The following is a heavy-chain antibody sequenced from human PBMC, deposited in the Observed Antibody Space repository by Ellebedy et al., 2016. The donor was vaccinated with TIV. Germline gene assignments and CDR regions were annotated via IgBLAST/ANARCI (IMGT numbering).Heavy chain of an antibody. J-gene: IGHJ6*02. CDR3: ARDPSTWIQLYYGMDV. D-gene: IGHD5-18*01. Sequence: ASVKVSCKVSGYTLTELSMHWVRQATGQGLEWMGWMNPNSGNPGYAQKFQGRVTITRNTSISTAYMQLSSLRSEDTAVYYCARDPSTWIQLYYGMDVWGQGTTVTVSS. CDR1: GYTLTELS. CDR2: MNPNSGNP. V-gene: IGHV1-8*03.